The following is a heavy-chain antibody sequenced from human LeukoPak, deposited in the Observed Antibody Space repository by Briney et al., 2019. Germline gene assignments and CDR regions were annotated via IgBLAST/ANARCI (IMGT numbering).Heavy chain of an antibody. D-gene: IGHD6-13*01. Sequence: GGSLRLSCAASGFTFSSYWMHWVRQAPGKGLVWVSRINSDGSSTSYADSVKGRFTISRDNAKNTLYLQMNSLRAEDTAVYYCARVGSSSWYDGHYYYYYYMDVWGKGTTVTVSS. CDR2: INSDGSST. CDR3: ARVGSSSWYDGHYYYYYYMDV. CDR1: GFTFSSYW. V-gene: IGHV3-74*01. J-gene: IGHJ6*03.